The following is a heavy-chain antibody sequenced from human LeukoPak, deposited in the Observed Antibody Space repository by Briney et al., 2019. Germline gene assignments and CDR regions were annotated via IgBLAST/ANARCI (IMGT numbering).Heavy chain of an antibody. CDR1: GASISGSGCY. D-gene: IGHD1-26*01. CDR3: AKSGGYGLIDY. CDR2: IYSSGST. V-gene: IGHV4-39*05. J-gene: IGHJ4*02. Sequence: PPETPSLTCTVSGASISGSGCYWGWIRQPPGKGLEWIGSIYSSGSTYYNASLQSRVTISIETSKNQISLRLNSVTAADTAMYYCAKSGGYGLIDYWGQGTLVTVSS.